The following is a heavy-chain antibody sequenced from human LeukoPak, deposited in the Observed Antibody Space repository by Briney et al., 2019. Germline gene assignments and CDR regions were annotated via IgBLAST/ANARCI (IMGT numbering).Heavy chain of an antibody. V-gene: IGHV4-59*12. D-gene: IGHD3-22*01. CDR2: IYYSGST. J-gene: IGHJ3*02. Sequence: PSETLSLTCTVSGGSISSYYWSWIRQPPGKGLEWIGYIYYSGSTYYNPSLKSRVTISVDTSKNQFSLKLSSVTAADTAVYYCARDATYYYDSSGYLGHDAFDIWGQGTMVTVSS. CDR1: GGSISSYY. CDR3: ARDATYYYDSSGYLGHDAFDI.